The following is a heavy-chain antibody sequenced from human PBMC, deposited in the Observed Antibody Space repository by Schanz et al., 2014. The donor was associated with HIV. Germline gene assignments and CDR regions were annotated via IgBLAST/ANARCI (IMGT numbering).Heavy chain of an antibody. Sequence: VQLLESGGGLVQPGGSLRLSCAASGITFSSYAMSWVRQAPGKGLEWVAAISKDGSDKYYTDSVKGRFTISRDNSNNTLYLQMNSLRAEDTAVYYCAKIISGSPYYYYGLDVWGLGTTVTVSS. V-gene: IGHV3-30*18. CDR2: ISKDGSDK. D-gene: IGHD1-26*01. J-gene: IGHJ6*02. CDR1: GITFSSYA. CDR3: AKIISGSPYYYYGLDV.